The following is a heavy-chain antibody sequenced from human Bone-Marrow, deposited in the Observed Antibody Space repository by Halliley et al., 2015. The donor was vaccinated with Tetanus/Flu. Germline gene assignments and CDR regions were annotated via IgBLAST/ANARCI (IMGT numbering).Heavy chain of an antibody. V-gene: IGHV3-33*01. CDR2: VWFDGSNK. D-gene: IGHD6-6*01. CDR3: ARGSISAPLDY. Sequence: EWVAIVWFDGSNKNYADSVKGRFTISRDNSKNTVYLEMSSLRVEDTAVYYCARGSISAPLDYWGQGTLLTVSS. J-gene: IGHJ4*02.